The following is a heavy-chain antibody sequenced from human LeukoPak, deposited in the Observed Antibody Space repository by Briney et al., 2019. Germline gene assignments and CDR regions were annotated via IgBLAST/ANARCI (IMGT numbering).Heavy chain of an antibody. J-gene: IGHJ4*02. Sequence: SETLSLTCAVSGYSISSGYYWGWIRQPPGKGLEWIGNMYHSGRTYYKPSLKSRVTISVDTSKNQFSLKLSSVTAADTAVYYCARDYRYCSSTSCYAFDYWGQGTLVTVSS. CDR3: ARDYRYCSSTSCYAFDY. CDR1: GYSISSGYY. D-gene: IGHD2-2*01. V-gene: IGHV4-38-2*02. CDR2: MYHSGRT.